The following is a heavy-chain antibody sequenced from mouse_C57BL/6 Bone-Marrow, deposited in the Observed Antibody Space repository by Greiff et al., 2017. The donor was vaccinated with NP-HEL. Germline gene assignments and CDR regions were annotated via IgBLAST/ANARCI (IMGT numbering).Heavy chain of an antibody. J-gene: IGHJ1*03. CDR3: ATIYWYFDV. Sequence: LVESGPELVKPGASVKISCKASGYSFTDYNMNWVKQSTGQSLEWIGVINPNYGTTSYNQKFKGKATLTVDQSSSTAYMQLNSLTSEDSAVYYCATIYWYFDVWGTGTTVTVSS. CDR2: INPNYGTT. V-gene: IGHV1-39*01. CDR1: GYSFTDYN.